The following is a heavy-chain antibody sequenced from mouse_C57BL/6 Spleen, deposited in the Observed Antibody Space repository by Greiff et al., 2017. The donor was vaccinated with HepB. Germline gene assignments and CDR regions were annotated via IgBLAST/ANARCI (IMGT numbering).Heavy chain of an antibody. Sequence: EVKLMESGPGLVKPSQSLSLTCSVTGYSITSGYYWNWIRQFPGNKLEWMGYISYDGSNNYNPSLKNRISITRDTSKNQFFLKLNSVTTEDTATYYCARDLDYYGSSYVRYFDVWGTGTTVTVSS. D-gene: IGHD1-1*01. V-gene: IGHV3-6*01. CDR2: ISYDGSN. CDR1: GYSITSGYY. J-gene: IGHJ1*03. CDR3: ARDLDYYGSSYVRYFDV.